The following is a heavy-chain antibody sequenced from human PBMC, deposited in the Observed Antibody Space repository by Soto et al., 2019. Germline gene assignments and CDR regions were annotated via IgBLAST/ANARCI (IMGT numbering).Heavy chain of an antibody. CDR1: TFSMYS. Sequence: EVQVVESGGGLVKPGGSLRLSCTFTFSMYSMNWVRQAPGKGLEWVASISSGSAYIKYAESVKGRFTISRDNAKNSLHLQMNSLRAEDTAIYHCARDQGGSDDSWFAPWGQGTLVTVSS. D-gene: IGHD1-26*01. J-gene: IGHJ5*02. CDR2: ISSGSAYI. V-gene: IGHV3-21*06. CDR3: ARDQGGSDDSWFAP.